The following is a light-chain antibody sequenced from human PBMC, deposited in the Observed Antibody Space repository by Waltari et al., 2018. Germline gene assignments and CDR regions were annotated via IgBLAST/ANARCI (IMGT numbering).Light chain of an antibody. CDR2: GAS. Sequence: VLTQSPGTLSLSPGERAILSCRASQSVSSNSLVWYQQKPGQPPRLLIYGASSRATGIPERFSGSGSGTDFTLTISSLEPEDLAMYYCQQYDSAVLTFGGGTKVEIK. CDR3: QQYDSAVLT. J-gene: IGKJ4*01. V-gene: IGKV3-20*01. CDR1: QSVSSNS.